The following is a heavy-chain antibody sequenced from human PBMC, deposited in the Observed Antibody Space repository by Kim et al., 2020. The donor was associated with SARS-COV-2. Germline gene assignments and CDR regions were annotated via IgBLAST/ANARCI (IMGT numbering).Heavy chain of an antibody. CDR2: ISYDGSNK. CDR3: AREGLPTYYDSSGTNTEPYYFDY. CDR1: GFTFSSYG. J-gene: IGHJ4*02. V-gene: IGHV3-33*05. D-gene: IGHD3-22*01. Sequence: GGSLRLSCAASGFTFSSYGMHWVRQAPGKGLEWVAVISYDGSNKYYADSVKGRFTISRDNSKNTLYLQMDSLRAEDTAVYYCAREGLPTYYDSSGTNTEPYYFDYWGQGTLVTVSS.